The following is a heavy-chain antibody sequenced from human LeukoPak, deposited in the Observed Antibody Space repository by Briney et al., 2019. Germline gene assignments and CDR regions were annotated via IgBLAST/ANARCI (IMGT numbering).Heavy chain of an antibody. V-gene: IGHV1-2*06. D-gene: IGHD1-26*01. CDR2: INPNSGGT. Sequence: ASVKVSCKASGYTFTGYYMHWVRQAPGQGLEWMGRINPNSGGTNYAQKFQGRVTITADKSTSTAYMELSSLRSEDTAVYYCAREWKVGAFYYFDYWGQGTLVTVSS. CDR3: AREWKVGAFYYFDY. CDR1: GYTFTGYY. J-gene: IGHJ4*02.